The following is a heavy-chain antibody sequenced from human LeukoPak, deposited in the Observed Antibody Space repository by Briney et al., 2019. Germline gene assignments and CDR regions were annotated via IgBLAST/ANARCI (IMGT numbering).Heavy chain of an antibody. Sequence: PGGSLRLSCAASGFTFSSYWMIWARQAPGKGLEWVASINHNGNVNYYVDSVKGRFTISRDNAKNSLYLQMNSLRAEDTAIYYCTRVGYIDEGIDYWGQGTLVTVSS. CDR2: INHNGNVN. J-gene: IGHJ4*02. CDR1: GFTFSSYW. V-gene: IGHV3-7*04. D-gene: IGHD5-24*01. CDR3: TRVGYIDEGIDY.